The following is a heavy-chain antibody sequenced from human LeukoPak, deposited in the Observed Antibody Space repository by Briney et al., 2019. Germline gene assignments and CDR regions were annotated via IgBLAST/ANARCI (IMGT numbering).Heavy chain of an antibody. CDR2: ILNDGSNK. CDR3: EVGSSLYY. D-gene: IGHD6-13*01. CDR1: RFTFRIYG. V-gene: IGHV3-30*03. Sequence: GRCLRLSCAASRFTFRIYGMHGVREARGKGQERVAVILNDGSNKYYADSVKGRFTISRDSSKNTLYLQMNSLRAEDTAVYHCEVGSSLYYWGQGTLVTVSS. J-gene: IGHJ4*02.